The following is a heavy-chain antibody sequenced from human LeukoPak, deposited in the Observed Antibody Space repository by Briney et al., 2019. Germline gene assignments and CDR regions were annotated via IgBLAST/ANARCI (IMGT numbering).Heavy chain of an antibody. Sequence: PSETLSLTCTVSGGSISSGGYYWSWIRQHPGKGLEWIGYIYYSGSTNYNPSLKSRVTISVDTSKNQFSLKLSSVTAADTAVYYCAGTIGHIADKARYYFDYWGQGTLVTVSS. J-gene: IGHJ4*02. CDR1: GGSISSGGYY. D-gene: IGHD6-13*01. CDR2: IYYSGST. CDR3: AGTIGHIADKARYYFDY. V-gene: IGHV4-61*08.